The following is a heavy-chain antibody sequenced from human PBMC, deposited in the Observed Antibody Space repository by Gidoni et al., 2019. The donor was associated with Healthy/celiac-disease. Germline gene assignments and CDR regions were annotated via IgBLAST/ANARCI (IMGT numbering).Heavy chain of an antibody. Sequence: QVQLVESGGGVVQPGRSLRPSCSASGFTLSSYGLHWVRQAPGKGLEWVAVISYDGSNKYYADSVKGRFTISRDNSKNTLYLQMNSLRAEDTAVYYCAKDRDDYVWGSYRYIMDVWGKGTTVTVSS. J-gene: IGHJ6*04. D-gene: IGHD3-16*02. CDR3: AKDRDDYVWGSYRYIMDV. CDR1: GFTLSSYG. V-gene: IGHV3-30*18. CDR2: ISYDGSNK.